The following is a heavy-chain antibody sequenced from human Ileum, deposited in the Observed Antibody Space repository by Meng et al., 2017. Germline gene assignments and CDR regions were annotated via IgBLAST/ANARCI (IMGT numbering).Heavy chain of an antibody. CDR3: ARVKTIRDPFDY. J-gene: IGHJ4*02. CDR1: GYSFTNYW. Sequence: GESLKISYKGSGYSFTNYWVGWVRQRPGKGLEWMGIISPSESDVRYSPSFQGQVTISADKSISTAYLHWSSLKASDIAMYYCARVKTIRDPFDYWGQGTLVTVSS. V-gene: IGHV5-51*01. D-gene: IGHD3-10*01. CDR2: ISPSESDV.